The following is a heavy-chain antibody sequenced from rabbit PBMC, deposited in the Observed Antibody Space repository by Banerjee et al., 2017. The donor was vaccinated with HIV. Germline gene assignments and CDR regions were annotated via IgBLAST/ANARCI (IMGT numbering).Heavy chain of an antibody. CDR1: GFSFSSSYY. CDR2: IYAAISGST. D-gene: IGHD8-1*01. Sequence: QEQLVESGGGLVQPEGSLTLTCTASGFSFSSSYYMCWVRQAPGKGLEWIGCIYAAISGSTWYASWAKGRFTISKTSSTTVTLQMTSLTAADTATYFCARDVAGGSSTYDRLDLWGQGTLVTVS. V-gene: IGHV1S45*01. CDR3: ARDVAGGSSTYDRLDL. J-gene: IGHJ3*01.